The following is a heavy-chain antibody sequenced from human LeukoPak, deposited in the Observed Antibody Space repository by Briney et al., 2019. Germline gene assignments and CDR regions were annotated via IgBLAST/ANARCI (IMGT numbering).Heavy chain of an antibody. CDR3: ARSGGITMVRGVLEGNYGMDV. J-gene: IGHJ6*02. Sequence: PGGPLRLSCAASGLTFSSYSMNWVRQPPGKGLEWIGEINHSGSTNYNPSRKSRVTISVDTSKTHFSLKLSSVTAANTAVYYCARSGGITMVRGVLEGNYGMDVWGQGTTVTVSS. CDR2: INHSGST. D-gene: IGHD3-10*01. V-gene: IGHV4-34*01. CDR1: GLTFSSYS.